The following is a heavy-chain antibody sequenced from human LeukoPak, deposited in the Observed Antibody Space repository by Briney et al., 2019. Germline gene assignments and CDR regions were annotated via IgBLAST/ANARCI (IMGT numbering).Heavy chain of an antibody. V-gene: IGHV4-39*07. Sequence: KSAETLSLTCTVSGVSISSYYLGWIRQPPGKGLEWIGSIYYNGSTYQNPSLKSRVNISVDTSKRRFSLRLTAVTAADTAVYYCGRGPAFHYDTSGYYYTPEFFQNWGQGILVTVSS. CDR2: IYYNGST. CDR3: GRGPAFHYDTSGYYYTPEFFQN. D-gene: IGHD3-22*01. J-gene: IGHJ1*01. CDR1: GVSISSYY.